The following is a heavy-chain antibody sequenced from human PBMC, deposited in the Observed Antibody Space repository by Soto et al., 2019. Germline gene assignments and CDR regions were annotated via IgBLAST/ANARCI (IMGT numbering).Heavy chain of an antibody. CDR3: ARNTLSAAGSDNYGLDA. J-gene: IGHJ6*02. V-gene: IGHV3-11*01. CDR1: GFTFSDHY. CDR2: ISGSGFTI. D-gene: IGHD6-13*01. Sequence: QVQLVESGGGLVEPGGSLRLSCATSGFTFSDHYMSWIRQAPGKGLAWVAYISGSGFTIYNADSVKGRFTISGDNAKNSGYLQMDSLRAEDTAVYYCARNTLSAAGSDNYGLDAWGRGTTVAVSS.